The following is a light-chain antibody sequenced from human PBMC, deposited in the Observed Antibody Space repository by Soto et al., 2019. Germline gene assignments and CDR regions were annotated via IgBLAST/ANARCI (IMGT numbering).Light chain of an antibody. Sequence: DIPVTQSPSSVSASVGDRVTITCRTSQDVSSWLAWYQQKPGKAPELLIYSASTLQTGVPSRFSGSGSGTDFTLTISSLQPEDFATYYCQPANSFPLTFGGGNKVEIK. J-gene: IGKJ4*01. V-gene: IGKV1-12*01. CDR1: QDVSSW. CDR2: SAS. CDR3: QPANSFPLT.